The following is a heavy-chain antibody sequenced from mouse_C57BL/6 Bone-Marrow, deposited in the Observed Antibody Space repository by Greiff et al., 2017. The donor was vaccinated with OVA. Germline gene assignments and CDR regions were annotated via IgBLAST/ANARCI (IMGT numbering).Heavy chain of an antibody. D-gene: IGHD2-2*01. J-gene: IGHJ3*01. V-gene: IGHV1-26*01. CDR1: GYTFTDYY. CDR3: ARDGYDSETAWFAY. CDR2: INPNNGGT. Sequence: VQLQQSGPELVKPGASVKISCKASGYTFTDYYMNWVKQSHGKSLEWIGDINPNNGGTSYNQKFKGKATLTVDKSSSTAYMELRSLTSEDSAVYYCARDGYDSETAWFAYWGQGTLVTVSA.